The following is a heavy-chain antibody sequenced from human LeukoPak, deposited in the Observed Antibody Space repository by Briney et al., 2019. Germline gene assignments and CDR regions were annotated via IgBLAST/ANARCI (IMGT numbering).Heavy chain of an antibody. CDR2: ISSASSYI. CDR1: GFSFSNYN. J-gene: IGHJ4*02. D-gene: IGHD6-13*01. CDR3: ARDIAPSGQYYFDY. Sequence: GESLRLSCAASGFSFSNYNMVWVRQAPGKGLEWVSSISSASSYIYYADSMKGRFTISRDNAKNSLYLQMNSLRAEDTAVYYCARDIAPSGQYYFDYWGQGSLVTVSS. V-gene: IGHV3-21*06.